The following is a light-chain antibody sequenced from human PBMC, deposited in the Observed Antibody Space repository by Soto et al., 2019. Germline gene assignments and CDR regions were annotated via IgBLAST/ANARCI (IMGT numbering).Light chain of an antibody. Sequence: QSALTQPRSVSGSPGQSVTISCTGTSSDAGAYNSVSWYQQHPGRAPKLMIFDVNKRPSGVPDRFSGSKSDNTASLTISGLQAEDEADYCCGSYAGSNTWVFGGGTKVTVL. V-gene: IGLV2-11*01. CDR1: SSDAGAYNS. CDR3: GSYAGSNTWV. J-gene: IGLJ3*02. CDR2: DVN.